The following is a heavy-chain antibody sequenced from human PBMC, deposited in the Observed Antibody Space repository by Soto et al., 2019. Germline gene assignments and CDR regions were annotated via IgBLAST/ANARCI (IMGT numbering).Heavy chain of an antibody. V-gene: IGHV4-30-4*01. Sequence: QVQLQESGPGLVQPSQTLSLTCTVSGGSISSADSYWSWIRQSPGRGLEWIGYIHYSGPTYYNPSLKNRVSMSVDTSTHQSSLKLTSVTAEDTAVYYGARLRQITMRVVIFDSWGQGSLVTVSA. CDR1: GGSISSADSY. J-gene: IGHJ4*02. CDR2: IHYSGPT. CDR3: ARLRQITMRVVIFDS. D-gene: IGHD3-22*01.